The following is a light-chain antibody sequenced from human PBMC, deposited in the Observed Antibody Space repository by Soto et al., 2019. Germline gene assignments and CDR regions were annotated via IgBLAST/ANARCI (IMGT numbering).Light chain of an antibody. CDR1: QSLVHRDGNTY. J-gene: IGKJ5*01. CDR3: MHGTHWPIT. V-gene: IGKV2-30*02. Sequence: DVVVTQSPLSLPVTLGQAASISCRSSQSLVHRDGNTYLSWFRQRPGQSPRRLIYKVSNRDSGVPARFSGSGSGTDFALKISRVEAEDVGLYYCMHGTHWPITFGQGTRLE. CDR2: KVS.